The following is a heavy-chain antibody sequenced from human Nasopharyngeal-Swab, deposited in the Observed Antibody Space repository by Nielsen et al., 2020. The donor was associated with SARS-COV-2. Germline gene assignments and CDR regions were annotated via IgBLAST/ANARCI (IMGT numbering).Heavy chain of an antibody. D-gene: IGHD1-26*01. CDR1: GFNFSSYS. J-gene: IGHJ4*02. CDR3: ARDGDYSGWELTDY. V-gene: IGHV3-21*01. Sequence: GESLKIYCAASGFNFSSYSMNWVRQAPGKGLEWVSSISSSSSYIYYADSVKGRFTISRDNAKNSLYLQMNSLRAEDTAVYYCARDGDYSGWELTDYWGQGTLVTVSS. CDR2: ISSSSSYI.